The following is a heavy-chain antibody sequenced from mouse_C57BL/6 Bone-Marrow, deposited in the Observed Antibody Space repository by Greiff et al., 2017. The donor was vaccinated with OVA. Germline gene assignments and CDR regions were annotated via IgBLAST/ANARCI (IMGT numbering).Heavy chain of an antibody. J-gene: IGHJ4*01. CDR3: ARDSNHDYYAMDY. CDR1: GFTFSDYG. Sequence: DVMLVESGGGLVQPGGSLKLSCAASGFTFSDYGMAWVRQAPRKGPEWVAFISNLAYSIYYADTVTGRFTISRENAKNTLYLEMSSLRSEDTAMYYCARDSNHDYYAMDYWGQGTSVTVSS. V-gene: IGHV5-15*01. CDR2: ISNLAYSI. D-gene: IGHD2-5*01.